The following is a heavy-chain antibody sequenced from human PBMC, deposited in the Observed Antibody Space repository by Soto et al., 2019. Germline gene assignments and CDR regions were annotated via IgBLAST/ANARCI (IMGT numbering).Heavy chain of an antibody. CDR2: INPNSGDT. J-gene: IGHJ4*02. CDR1: GYTFTGYY. V-gene: IGHV1-2*04. D-gene: IGHD3-10*01. CDR3: ARAGGYYYGSGPLAY. Sequence: QVQLVQSGAEVKKPGASVKVSCMASGYTFTGYYMHWVRQAPGQGLEWLGWINPNSGDTIFAQKFQGWVTMPGDTSIDTAYMELSRLRSDDTAVYYCARAGGYYYGSGPLAYWGQGTLVPVSS.